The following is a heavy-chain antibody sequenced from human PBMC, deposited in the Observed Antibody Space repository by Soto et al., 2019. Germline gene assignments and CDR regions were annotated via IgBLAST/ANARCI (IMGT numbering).Heavy chain of an antibody. CDR3: AREGVHNYTESYFDY. V-gene: IGHV3-21*06. CDR2: ISGIRDYI. J-gene: IGHJ4*02. CDR1: GFTFSYYP. Sequence: EVQLVESGGGLVNPGGSLRLSCAASGFTFSYYPLHWVRRAPGQGLEWVSSISGIRDYIRYADSVKGRFTISRDNAKTSLYLQMNSLTAEDTAVYYCAREGVHNYTESYFDYWGQGTLVTVSS. D-gene: IGHD3-10*01.